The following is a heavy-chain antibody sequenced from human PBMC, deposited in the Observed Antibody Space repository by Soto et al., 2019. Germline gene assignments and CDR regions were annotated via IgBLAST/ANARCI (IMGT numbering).Heavy chain of an antibody. J-gene: IGHJ4*02. CDR2: IRKDGSEK. CDR3: AGGSGWLSDY. D-gene: IGHD6-19*01. V-gene: IGHV3-7*03. CDR1: GFSISSYW. Sequence: EVQLVESGGGLVQPGGSLRLSCAASGFSISSYWMTWVRQAPGKGLEWVAIIRKDGSEKYYVDSVKGRFTISRDNAKNSLYLQMNSPSDDDTAVYYCAGGSGWLSDYWGRGTLVTVSS.